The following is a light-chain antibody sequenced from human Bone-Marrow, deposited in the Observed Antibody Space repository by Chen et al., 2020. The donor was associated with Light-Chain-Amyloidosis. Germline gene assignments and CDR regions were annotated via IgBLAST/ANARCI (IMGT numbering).Light chain of an antibody. CDR2: EVS. CDR3: CSYTTTSTLV. V-gene: IGLV2-14*01. J-gene: IGLJ2*01. Sequence: QSPLPPPASASGSRGQAITISCIGTSSAVGGYYYLSWYQQHPGKAPKLMIYEVSDRPSGVSIRFSGSKSGTTASLTISGLQAEDEGNYYCCSYTTTSTLVFGGGTKLTVL. CDR1: SSAVGGYYY.